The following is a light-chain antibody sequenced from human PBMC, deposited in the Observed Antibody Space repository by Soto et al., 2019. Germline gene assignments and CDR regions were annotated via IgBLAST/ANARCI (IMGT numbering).Light chain of an antibody. CDR3: QQYGSSPQT. CDR2: DAS. CDR1: QSVSSN. J-gene: IGKJ1*01. V-gene: IGKV3-20*01. Sequence: EIVVTQSPATLSVSPGERATLSCRASQSVSSNLAWYQQKPGQAPRLLIYDASSRATGIPDRFSGSGSGTDFTLTISRLEPEDFAVYYCQQYGSSPQTFGQGTKVDIK.